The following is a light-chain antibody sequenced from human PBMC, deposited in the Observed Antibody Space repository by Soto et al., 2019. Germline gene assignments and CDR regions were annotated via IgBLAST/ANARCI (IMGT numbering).Light chain of an antibody. Sequence: EIARTQSPATLFVSPGERATLSCRASQSVSSNLAWYQQKPGQAPRLLIYGASGRATGIPDRFSGSGSGTDFTLTISRLEPEDFAVYYCQQYSSSPRTFGQGTKVDIK. J-gene: IGKJ1*01. CDR1: QSVSSN. CDR2: GAS. V-gene: IGKV3-20*01. CDR3: QQYSSSPRT.